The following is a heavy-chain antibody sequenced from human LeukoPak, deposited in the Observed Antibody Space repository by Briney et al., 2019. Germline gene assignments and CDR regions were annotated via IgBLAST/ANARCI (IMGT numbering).Heavy chain of an antibody. CDR3: VRDLGDYYYYYGMDV. Sequence: GGSLRLSCAASGFTFSSYAMHWVRQAPGKGLEWVAVISYDGSNKYYADSVKGRFTISRDNSKNTLYLQMNSLRAEDTAVYYCVRDLGDYYYYYGMDVWGQGTTVTVSS. V-gene: IGHV3-30-3*01. D-gene: IGHD1-26*01. CDR1: GFTFSSYA. J-gene: IGHJ6*02. CDR2: ISYDGSNK.